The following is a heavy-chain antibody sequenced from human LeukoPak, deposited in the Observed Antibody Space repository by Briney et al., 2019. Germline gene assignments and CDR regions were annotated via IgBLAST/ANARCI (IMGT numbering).Heavy chain of an antibody. CDR3: ARDFSGYSFFDY. D-gene: IGHD5-18*01. Sequence: GRSLRLSCVASGFTFNNYAMHWVRQAPGQGLEWVAVIWYDGSNKFYADSVKGRFTISRDNSKNTLYVQMHSLRAEDTAVYYCARDFSGYSFFDYWGQGTLVTVSS. J-gene: IGHJ4*02. CDR2: IWYDGSNK. V-gene: IGHV3-33*01. CDR1: GFTFNNYA.